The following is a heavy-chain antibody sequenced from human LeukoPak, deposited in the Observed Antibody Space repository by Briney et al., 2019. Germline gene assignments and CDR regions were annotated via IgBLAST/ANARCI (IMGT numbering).Heavy chain of an antibody. V-gene: IGHV3-11*01. Sequence: PGGSLRLSCAASGFTFSDYYMSWIRQAPGKGLEWVSYISSSGSTIYYADSVKGRFTISRDNAKNSLYLQMNSLRAEDTAVYYCATCADYDILTGYYPLFDYWGQGTLVTVSS. CDR2: ISSSGSTI. CDR3: ATCADYDILTGYYPLFDY. D-gene: IGHD3-9*01. CDR1: GFTFSDYY. J-gene: IGHJ4*02.